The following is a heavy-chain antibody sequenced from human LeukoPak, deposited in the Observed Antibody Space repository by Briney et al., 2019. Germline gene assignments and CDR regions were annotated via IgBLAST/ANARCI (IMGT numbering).Heavy chain of an antibody. V-gene: IGHV4-59*01. Sequence: SETLSLTCTVSGGSISSYYLSWIRQPPGKGLEWIGYIYYSGSTNYHPSLKSRVTISVDTSKNQFSLKLSSVTAADTAVYYCARCSGGSCEQGWFDPWGQGTLVTVSS. CDR2: IYYSGST. J-gene: IGHJ5*02. CDR1: GGSISSYY. CDR3: ARCSGGSCEQGWFDP. D-gene: IGHD2-15*01.